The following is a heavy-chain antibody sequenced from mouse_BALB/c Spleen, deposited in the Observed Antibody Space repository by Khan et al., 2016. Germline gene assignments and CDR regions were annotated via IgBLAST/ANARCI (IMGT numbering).Heavy chain of an antibody. CDR3: ARGVTTVVDYFDY. D-gene: IGHD1-1*01. J-gene: IGHJ2*01. CDR1: GFTFSTYA. CDR2: ISSGGTT. V-gene: IGHV5-6-5*01. Sequence: EVELVESGGGLVKPGGSLKLSCAASGFTFSTYAMSWVRQTPEKRLEWVASISSGGTTYYPDSVKGRFTISRDNARNILYVQMSSLRSEDTAMYYCARGVTTVVDYFDYWGQGTTLTVSS.